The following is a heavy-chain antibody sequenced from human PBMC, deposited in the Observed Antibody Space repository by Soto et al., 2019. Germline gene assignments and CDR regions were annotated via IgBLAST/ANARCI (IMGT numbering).Heavy chain of an antibody. D-gene: IGHD7-27*01. CDR2: IYKSATT. CDR3: ARGRYCLTGRCFPNWFDS. Sequence: SETLSLTCSVSGDSISTVDYFWAWIRQPPGHSLEYIGYIYKSATTYYNPSFESRVAISVDTSKSQFSLNVTSVTAADTAVYFCARGRYCLTGRCFPNWFDSWGQGDLVTVSS. J-gene: IGHJ5*01. V-gene: IGHV4-30-4*01. CDR1: GDSISTVDYF.